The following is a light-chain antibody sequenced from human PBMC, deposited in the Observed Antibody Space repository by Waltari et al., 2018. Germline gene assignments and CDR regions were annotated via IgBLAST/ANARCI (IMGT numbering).Light chain of an antibody. V-gene: IGKV3-20*01. CDR3: QQYGSSVMYT. Sequence: RASQRITKRYFAWYQQKPGQAPRLLFYGASSRAPGIPDRFSGSGSGTDFTLTISRLEPEDFAVYYCQQYGSSVMYTFGQGTKLEIK. CDR1: QRITKRY. CDR2: GAS. J-gene: IGKJ2*01.